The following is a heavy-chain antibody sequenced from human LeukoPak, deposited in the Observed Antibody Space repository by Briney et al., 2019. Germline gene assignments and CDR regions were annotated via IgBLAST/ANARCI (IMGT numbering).Heavy chain of an antibody. J-gene: IGHJ4*02. D-gene: IGHD3-22*01. V-gene: IGHV3-74*01. CDR3: AREGYYYDSSGYSYYFDY. CDR1: GFTFSSYW. Sequence: GGSLRLSCAASGFTFSSYWMHWVRQAPGKGLVWVSRINSDGSSTSYADSVKGRFTISRDNAKNTLYLQMNSLRAEDTALYYCAREGYYYDSSGYSYYFDYWGQGTLVTVSS. CDR2: INSDGSST.